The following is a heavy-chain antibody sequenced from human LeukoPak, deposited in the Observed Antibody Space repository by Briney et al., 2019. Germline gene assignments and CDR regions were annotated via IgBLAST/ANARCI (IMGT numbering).Heavy chain of an antibody. V-gene: IGHV3-23*01. CDR3: AKDLVTGSLDY. D-gene: IGHD3-10*01. CDR1: GFTFSSYA. Sequence: GGSLRLSCAASGFTFSSYAMSWVRQAPGKGLEWVSSISSSGGSTYYADSVRGRFTISRDNSKNTLYLQMNSLRAEDTAIYYCAKDLVTGSLDYWGQGTLVTVSS. J-gene: IGHJ4*02. CDR2: ISSSGGST.